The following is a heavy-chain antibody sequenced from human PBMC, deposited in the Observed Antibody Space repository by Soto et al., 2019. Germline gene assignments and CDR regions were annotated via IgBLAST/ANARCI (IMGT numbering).Heavy chain of an antibody. CDR2: TYYRSKWYN. D-gene: IGHD1-26*01. Sequence: PSQTRSLTCTISADGVSSNRAAWNWSRQAPSRGLEWLGRTYYRSKWYNDYAVSVKSRITINPDTPKNQFSLQLNSVTPEDTAVYYCARDNIVGGTDLFDYWGQGTLVTVSS. V-gene: IGHV6-1*01. J-gene: IGHJ4*02. CDR1: ADGVSSNRAA. CDR3: ARDNIVGGTDLFDY.